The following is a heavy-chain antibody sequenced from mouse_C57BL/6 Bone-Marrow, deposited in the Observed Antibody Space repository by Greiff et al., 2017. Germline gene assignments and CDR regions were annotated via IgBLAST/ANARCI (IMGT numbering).Heavy chain of an antibody. Sequence: QVQLKQSGAELAKPGASVKLSCKASGYTFTSYWMHWVKQRPGQGLEWIGYINPSSGYTKYNQKFKDKATLTADKSSSTAYMQLSSLTYEDSAVYYCATPLTTVVANFDVWGTGTTVTVSS. CDR3: ATPLTTVVANFDV. CDR2: INPSSGYT. D-gene: IGHD1-1*01. CDR1: GYTFTSYW. J-gene: IGHJ1*03. V-gene: IGHV1-7*01.